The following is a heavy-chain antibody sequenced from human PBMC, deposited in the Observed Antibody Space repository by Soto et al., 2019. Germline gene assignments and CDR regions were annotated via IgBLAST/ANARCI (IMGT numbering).Heavy chain of an antibody. J-gene: IGHJ4*02. D-gene: IGHD2-15*01. CDR3: ARGKDGYSY. CDR1: GFTFSSYG. CDR2: IWSDGTNK. V-gene: IGHV3-33*01. Sequence: QVQLVESGGGVVQPGRSLRLSCEASGFTFSSYGMHWVRQAPGKGLEWVALIWSDGTNKYYADSVKGRFTISRDNSKNPLYLQMNTLRAEDTAVYYCARGKDGYSYWGQGTLVTVSS.